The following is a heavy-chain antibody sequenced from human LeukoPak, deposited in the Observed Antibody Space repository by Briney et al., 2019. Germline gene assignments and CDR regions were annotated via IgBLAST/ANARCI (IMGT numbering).Heavy chain of an antibody. CDR2: ISYDGSNK. CDR3: ARDLLQYFDY. J-gene: IGHJ4*02. Sequence: PGGSLRLSCAASGFTFSSYWMSWVRQAPGKGLEWVAVISYDGSNKYYADSVKGRFTISRDNSKNTLYLQMNSLRAEDTAVYYCARDLLQYFDYWGQGILVTVSS. D-gene: IGHD2-15*01. CDR1: GFTFSSYW. V-gene: IGHV3-30-3*01.